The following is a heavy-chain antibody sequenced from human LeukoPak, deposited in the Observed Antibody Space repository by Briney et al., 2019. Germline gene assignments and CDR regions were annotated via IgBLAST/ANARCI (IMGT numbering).Heavy chain of an antibody. V-gene: IGHV4-59*08. D-gene: IGHD4-17*01. J-gene: IGHJ4*02. CDR3: ARHKSDYGDYHAH. CDR2: TYYSGST. Sequence: SETLSLTCTVSDGSMSGYYWSWIRQPPGKGLEWMGYTYYSGSTNYNPSLKRRVTISEDRSMNQFSLKLSSVTAADTAVYYCARHKSDYGDYHAHWGQGTLVTVSS. CDR1: DGSMSGYY.